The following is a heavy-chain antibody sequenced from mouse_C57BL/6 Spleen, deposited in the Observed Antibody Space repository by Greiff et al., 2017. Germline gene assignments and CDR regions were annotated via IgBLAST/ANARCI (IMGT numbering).Heavy chain of an antibody. CDR2: ILPGSGST. V-gene: IGHV1-9*01. CDR3: ARSEDGYYLYYCDY. Sequence: QVQLKESGAELMKPGASVKLSCKATGYTFTGYWIEWVKQRPGHGLEWIGEILPGSGSTNYNEKFKGKATFTADTSSNTAYRQLISLTTEDSAIYYWARSEDGYYLYYCDYWGQGTTLTVSA. J-gene: IGHJ2*01. D-gene: IGHD2-3*01. CDR1: GYTFTGYW.